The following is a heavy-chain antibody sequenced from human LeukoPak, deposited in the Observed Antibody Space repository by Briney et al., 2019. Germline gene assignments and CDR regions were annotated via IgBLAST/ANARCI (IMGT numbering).Heavy chain of an antibody. J-gene: IGHJ6*03. CDR1: GYTFIAYY. D-gene: IGHD3-10*01. CDR3: ARGGGWYYYGSGSYRYYYYYYMDV. V-gene: IGHV1-2*02. Sequence: GASVKVSCKTSGYTFIAYYVHWLRQAPGQGPEWMGWTNPNNGYTKSAQQFQGRLTMTRDTSISTVYMELSSLRSDDTAVYYCARGGGWYYYGSGSYRYYYYYYMDVWGKGTTVTVSS. CDR2: TNPNNGYT.